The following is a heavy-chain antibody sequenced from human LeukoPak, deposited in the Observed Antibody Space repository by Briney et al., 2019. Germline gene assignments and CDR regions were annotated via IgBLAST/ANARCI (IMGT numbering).Heavy chain of an antibody. CDR1: GGSISSYY. D-gene: IGHD1-26*01. Sequence: PSETLSPTCTVSGGSISSYYWSWIRQPAGKGLEWIGRIYTSGSTNYNPSLKSRVTMSVDTSKNQFSLKLSSVTAADTAVYYCARADGTGATRAAFDIWGQGTMVTVSS. J-gene: IGHJ3*02. CDR2: IYTSGST. V-gene: IGHV4-4*07. CDR3: ARADGTGATRAAFDI.